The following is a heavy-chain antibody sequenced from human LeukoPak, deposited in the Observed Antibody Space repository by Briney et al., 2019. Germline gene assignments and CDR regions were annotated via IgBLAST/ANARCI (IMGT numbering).Heavy chain of an antibody. Sequence: GGSLRLSCAASGFTFSSYTMHWVRQAPGKGLEWVSYISGSGNTIYYRDSVKGRFTISRDNAKNSLYLQMNSLRADDTAVYYCAAVSTVLLRWGQGTLITVSS. CDR2: ISGSGNTI. CDR1: GFTFSSYT. CDR3: AAVSTVLLR. V-gene: IGHV3-48*04. J-gene: IGHJ4*02. D-gene: IGHD4/OR15-4a*01.